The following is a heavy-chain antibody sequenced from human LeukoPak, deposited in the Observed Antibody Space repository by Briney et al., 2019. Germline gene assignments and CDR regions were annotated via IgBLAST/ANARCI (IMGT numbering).Heavy chain of an antibody. Sequence: GGSLRLSCAASGAAFTKYGMKWVRQAAGAGLEYISGISRSGDITHYADSVKGRFTISRDNVQNTHYLQMNSLRADDTALYYCATEGFYYWGPGTQVTVSS. J-gene: IGHJ4*02. CDR2: ISRSGDIT. V-gene: IGHV3-23*01. CDR1: GAAFTKYG. CDR3: ATEGFYY.